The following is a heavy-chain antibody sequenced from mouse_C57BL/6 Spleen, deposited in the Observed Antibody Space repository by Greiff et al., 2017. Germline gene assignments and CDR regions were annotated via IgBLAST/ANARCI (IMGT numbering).Heavy chain of an antibody. CDR2: IDPETGGT. D-gene: IGHD2-3*01. CDR1: GYTFTDYE. CDR3: TREVYDGYYVL. Sequence: VKLVESGAELVRPGASVTLSCKASGYTFTDYEMHWVKQTPVHGLEWIGAIDPETGGTAYNQKFKGKAILTADKSSSTAYMELRSLTSEDSAVYYCTREVYDGYYVLWGQGTLVTVSA. V-gene: IGHV1-15*01. J-gene: IGHJ3*01.